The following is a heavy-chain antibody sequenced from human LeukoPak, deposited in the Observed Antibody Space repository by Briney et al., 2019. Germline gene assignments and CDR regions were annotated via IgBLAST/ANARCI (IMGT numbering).Heavy chain of an antibody. Sequence: GGSLRLPCAASGFTFSNYWMHWVRQAPGKGLVWVSRINSDGNSTSYADSVKGRFTISRDNAKNTLYLQINSLRAEDTAVYYCARDWSYDFWSGYYMEDCGQGTLVTVSS. D-gene: IGHD3-3*01. CDR1: GFTFSNYW. J-gene: IGHJ4*02. V-gene: IGHV3-74*01. CDR2: INSDGNST. CDR3: ARDWSYDFWSGYYMED.